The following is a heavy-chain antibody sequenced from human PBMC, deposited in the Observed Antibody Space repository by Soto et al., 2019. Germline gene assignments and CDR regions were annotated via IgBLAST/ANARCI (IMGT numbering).Heavy chain of an antibody. J-gene: IGHJ4*02. CDR3: ASSSGWYWGFDY. CDR2: ISGSGGST. Sequence: EVQLLESGGGLVQPGVSLRLSCAASGFTFSSYAMSWVRQAPGKGLEWVSAISGSGGSTYYADSVKGRFTISRDNSKNTLYLQMNSLRAEDTAVYYCASSSGWYWGFDYWGQGTLVTVSS. CDR1: GFTFSSYA. D-gene: IGHD6-19*01. V-gene: IGHV3-23*01.